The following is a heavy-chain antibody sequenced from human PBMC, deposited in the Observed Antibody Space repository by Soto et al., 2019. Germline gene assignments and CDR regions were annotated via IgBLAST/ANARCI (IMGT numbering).Heavy chain of an antibody. J-gene: IGHJ3*02. D-gene: IGHD6-19*01. Sequence: QLQLQESGPGLVKPSETLSLTCTVSGGSISGTTYWGWIRQSPGKGLAWIGSIYHTGSTYYSPSLKSRVTISVDTSNNQFYLKLSSLNATDTAVYYCARRGYGSDRTDDAVDIWGHGKLVTFS. CDR2: IYHTGST. CDR3: ARRGYGSDRTDDAVDI. V-gene: IGHV4-39*01. CDR1: GGSISGTTY.